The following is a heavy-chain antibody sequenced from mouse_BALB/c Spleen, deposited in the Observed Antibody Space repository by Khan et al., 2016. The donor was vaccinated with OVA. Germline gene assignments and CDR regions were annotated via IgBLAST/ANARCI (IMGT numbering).Heavy chain of an antibody. Sequence: VQLQESGPGPVAPSQSLSITCTVSEFSLTGYGVNWVRQPPGKGLEWLGMIWGDGSTDYNSALNSRLSISKDNSKSQVFLKMNSLQTDDTASYYFARAYYANYRESMDYWGQGTSVTVSS. J-gene: IGHJ4*01. CDR1: EFSLTGYG. D-gene: IGHD2-10*01. CDR2: IWGDGST. CDR3: ARAYYANYRESMDY. V-gene: IGHV2-6-7*01.